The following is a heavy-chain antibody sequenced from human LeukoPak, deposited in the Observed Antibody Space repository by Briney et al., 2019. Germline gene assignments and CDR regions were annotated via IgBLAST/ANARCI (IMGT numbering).Heavy chain of an antibody. J-gene: IGHJ4*02. CDR3: VKDLYGDYVGHFDY. V-gene: IGHV3-64D*06. Sequence: GGSLRLSCSASGFTFSSYAMHWVRQAPGKGLEYVSAISSNGGSTYYADSAKGRFTISRDNSKNTLYLQMSSLRAEDTAVYYCVKDLYGDYVGHFDYWGQGTLVTVSS. CDR1: GFTFSSYA. CDR2: ISSNGGST. D-gene: IGHD4-17*01.